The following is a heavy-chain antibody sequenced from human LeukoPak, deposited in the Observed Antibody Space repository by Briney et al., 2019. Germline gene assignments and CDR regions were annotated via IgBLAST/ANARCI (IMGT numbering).Heavy chain of an antibody. J-gene: IGHJ3*02. CDR3: ARDGDYADNDAFDI. D-gene: IGHD4-17*01. Sequence: SETLSLTCTVSGGSISSYYWSWIRQPPGKGLEWIGYIYYSGSTNYNPSLKSRVTISVDTSKNQFSLKLSSVTAAGTAVYYCARDGDYADNDAFDIWGQGTMVTVSS. CDR1: GGSISSYY. V-gene: IGHV4-59*12. CDR2: IYYSGST.